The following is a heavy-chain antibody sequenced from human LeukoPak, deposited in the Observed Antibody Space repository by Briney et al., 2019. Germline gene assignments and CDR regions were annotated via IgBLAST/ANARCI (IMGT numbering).Heavy chain of an antibody. CDR1: GFTFISYS. Sequence: GGSLRLSSAASGFTFISYSMNWVRQAPGKGLEWVSSISSSSSYIYYADSVKGRFTISRDNAKNSLYLQMNSLRAEDTAVYYCASKDFWSGYRHWGQGTLVTVSS. V-gene: IGHV3-21*01. CDR2: ISSSSSYI. D-gene: IGHD3-3*01. J-gene: IGHJ4*02. CDR3: ASKDFWSGYRH.